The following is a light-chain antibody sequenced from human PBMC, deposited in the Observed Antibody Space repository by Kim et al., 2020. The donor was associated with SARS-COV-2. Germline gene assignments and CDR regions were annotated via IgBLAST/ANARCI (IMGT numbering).Light chain of an antibody. V-gene: IGKV3-15*01. CDR3: QQYHNWLMYT. Sequence: VSPGERATLSCRASQTVSSNLAWYQQRPGQAPRLVIYGASTRAPGIPARFSGSGSGTEFTLSISSLQSEDFAVYYCQQYHNWLMYTFGQGTKLEI. CDR1: QTVSSN. J-gene: IGKJ2*01. CDR2: GAS.